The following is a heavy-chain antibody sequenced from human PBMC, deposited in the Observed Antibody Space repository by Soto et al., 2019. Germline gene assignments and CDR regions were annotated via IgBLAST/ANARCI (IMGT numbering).Heavy chain of an antibody. Sequence: PGGSLRLSCEASGFAFNKFGMHWVRQAPGKGLEWVAFISYDGSYQYYADSAQGRLTITRDNSMNTLNMQLNSLRREDTAVYYCAKGGEVGGVLGDHWGQGTLVTVSS. CDR3: AKGGEVGGVLGDH. J-gene: IGHJ4*02. CDR1: GFAFNKFG. D-gene: IGHD1-26*01. V-gene: IGHV3-30*18. CDR2: ISYDGSYQ.